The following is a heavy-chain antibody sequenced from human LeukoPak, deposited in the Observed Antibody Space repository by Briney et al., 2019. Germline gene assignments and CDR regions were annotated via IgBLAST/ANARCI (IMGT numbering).Heavy chain of an antibody. CDR1: GFTFSSYG. J-gene: IGHJ4*02. V-gene: IGHV3-30*02. CDR2: IWYGGSNK. CDR3: AKDQEAGAFDH. Sequence: PGGSLRLSCAASGFTFSSYGMHWVRQAPGKGLEWVAVIWYGGSNKYYADSVKGRFTISRDNSKNTLYLQMNSLRAEDTAVYYCAKDQEAGAFDHWGQGTLVTVSS. D-gene: IGHD6-19*01.